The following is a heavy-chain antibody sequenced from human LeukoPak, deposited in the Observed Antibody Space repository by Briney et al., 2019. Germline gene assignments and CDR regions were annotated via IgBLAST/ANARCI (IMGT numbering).Heavy chain of an antibody. CDR2: ITDDSSNT. CDR1: GFPFSNYG. J-gene: IGHJ4*02. Sequence: GGSLRLSCAAPGFPFSNYGMTWVRQAPGKGLEWMSSITDDSSNTYYAASVKGRFTISRDNSKNMLYLQMTSLTADDTAIYYCAKRVTYDRLMVSLDYWGQGTLVTVSS. D-gene: IGHD5-18*01. V-gene: IGHV3-23*01. CDR3: AKRVTYDRLMVSLDY.